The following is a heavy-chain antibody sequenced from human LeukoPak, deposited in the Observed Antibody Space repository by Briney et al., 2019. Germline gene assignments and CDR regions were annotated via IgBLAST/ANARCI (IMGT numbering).Heavy chain of an antibody. CDR3: ATGYSSTWYYFDY. D-gene: IGHD6-13*01. CDR2: IYHSGST. CDR1: GDSINSYH. V-gene: IGHV4-59*01. Sequence: ASETLSLTCTVSGDSINSYHWSWIRQPPGKRLEWIGYIYHSGSTNHNPSLKSRVTISADTSKYQFCLRLSSVTAADTAVYYCATGYSSTWYYFDYWGQGTLVTVSS. J-gene: IGHJ4*02.